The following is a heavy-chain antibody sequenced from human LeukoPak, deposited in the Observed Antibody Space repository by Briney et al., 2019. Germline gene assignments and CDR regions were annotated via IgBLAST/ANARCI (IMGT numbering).Heavy chain of an antibody. V-gene: IGHV3-13*01. J-gene: IGHJ5*02. CDR2: IGTAGDT. CDR3: ARTPLRYFDWLLRMTHAGAWFDP. CDR1: GFTFSSYD. D-gene: IGHD3-9*01. Sequence: GGSLRLSCAASGFTFSSYDMHWVRQATGKGLEWVSAIGTAGDTYYPGSVKGRFTISRENAKNSLYLQMNSLRAGDTAVYYCARTPLRYFDWLLRMTHAGAWFDPWGQGTLVTVSS.